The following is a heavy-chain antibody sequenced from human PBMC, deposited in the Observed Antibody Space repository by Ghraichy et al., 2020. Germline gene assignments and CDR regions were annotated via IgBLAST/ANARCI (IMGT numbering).Heavy chain of an antibody. J-gene: IGHJ4*02. CDR3: ATAETSAYYGVAY. CDR2: FDPEDGET. D-gene: IGHD3-22*01. V-gene: IGHV1-24*01. CDR1: GYTLSELS. Sequence: ASVKVSCKVSGYTLSELSMHWVRQAPGKGLEWMGGFDPEDGETIYAQKFQGRVTMTEDTSTDTAYMGLSSLRPEDTAVYYCATAETSAYYGVAYWGQGTLVTVSS.